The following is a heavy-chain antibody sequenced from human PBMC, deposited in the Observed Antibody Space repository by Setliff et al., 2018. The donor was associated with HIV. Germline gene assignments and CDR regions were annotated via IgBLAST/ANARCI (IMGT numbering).Heavy chain of an antibody. V-gene: IGHV4-59*01. Sequence: SETLSLTCTVSGGSISTYYWSWIRQPPGKGLEWIGSIYFTGSSDNNPSLKSRVTLSVDTSKHQFSLKLSSVTAADTAVYYCARSPPYRSSWEYYFDYWGQGILVTVSS. CDR1: GGSISTYY. J-gene: IGHJ4*02. D-gene: IGHD6-13*01. CDR2: IYFTGSS. CDR3: ARSPPYRSSWEYYFDY.